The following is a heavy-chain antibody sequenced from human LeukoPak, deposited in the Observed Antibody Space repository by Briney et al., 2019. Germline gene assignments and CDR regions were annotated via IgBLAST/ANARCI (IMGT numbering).Heavy chain of an antibody. CDR3: AGDLISGSGSLGY. J-gene: IGHJ4*02. V-gene: IGHV3-23*01. D-gene: IGHD3-10*01. CDR2: ISGSGGST. CDR1: GFTFSSYA. Sequence: GGSLRLSCAASGFTFSSYAMSWVRQAPGKGLEWVSAISGSGGSTYYADSVKGRFTISRDNAKNTLYLQMNSLRAEDTAVYYCAGDLISGSGSLGYWGQGTLVTVSS.